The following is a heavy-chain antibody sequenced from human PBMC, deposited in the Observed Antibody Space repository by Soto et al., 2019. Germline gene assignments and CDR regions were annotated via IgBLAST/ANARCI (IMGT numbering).Heavy chain of an antibody. D-gene: IGHD3-3*01. CDR2: IYYSGST. Sequence: QVQLHESGPGLVKSSQTLSLTCTVSGGSISGGGYYWGWIRQHPGKGLEWIGNIYYSGSTYYNPSLKSRVSMSVYTSENQFSSELGSVTVSDTAVYYCARVERNDLCGFFDSWGQGNLVTVSS. V-gene: IGHV4-31*03. CDR1: GGSISGGGYY. J-gene: IGHJ4*03. CDR3: ARVERNDLCGFFDS.